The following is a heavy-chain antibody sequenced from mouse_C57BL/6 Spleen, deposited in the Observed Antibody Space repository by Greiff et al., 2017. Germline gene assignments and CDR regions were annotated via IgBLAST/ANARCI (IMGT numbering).Heavy chain of an antibody. CDR2: ISSGGSYT. CDR3: ARPDYDEDYAMDY. J-gene: IGHJ4*01. CDR1: GFTFSSYG. Sequence: EVQVVESGGDLVKPGGSLKLSCAASGFTFSSYGMSWVRQTPEKRLEWVATISSGGSYTYYPDSVKGRFTISRDNAKNTLYLQLSSLKAEDTAMYYCARPDYDEDYAMDYWGQGTSVTVSS. D-gene: IGHD2-4*01. V-gene: IGHV5-6*01.